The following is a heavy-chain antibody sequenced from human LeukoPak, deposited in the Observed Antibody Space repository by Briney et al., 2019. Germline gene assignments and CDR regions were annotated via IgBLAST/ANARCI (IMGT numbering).Heavy chain of an antibody. CDR3: ATDPDYCSSTSCYLRGGAFDI. Sequence: GGSLRLSCAASGFTFSSYRMKWVRQAPGKGLEWVSYISSSSSTIYYADSVKGRFTISRDNAKNSLYLQMNSLRAEDTAVYYCATDPDYCSSTSCYLRGGAFDIWGQGTMVTVSS. CDR2: ISSSSSTI. V-gene: IGHV3-48*01. D-gene: IGHD2-2*01. CDR1: GFTFSSYR. J-gene: IGHJ3*02.